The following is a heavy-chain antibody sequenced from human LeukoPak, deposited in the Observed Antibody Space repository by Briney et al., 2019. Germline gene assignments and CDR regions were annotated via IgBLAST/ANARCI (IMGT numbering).Heavy chain of an antibody. J-gene: IGHJ3*02. V-gene: IGHV1-69*05. CDR1: GGTFSSYA. CDR2: IIPIFGTA. CDR3: ARGTKGGIVGATGAFDI. D-gene: IGHD1-26*01. Sequence: ASVKVSCKASGGTFSSYAISWVRQAPGQGLEWMGRIIPIFGTANYAQRFQGRVTITTDESTSTAYMELSSPRSEDTAVYYCARGTKGGIVGATGAFDIWGQGTMVTVSS.